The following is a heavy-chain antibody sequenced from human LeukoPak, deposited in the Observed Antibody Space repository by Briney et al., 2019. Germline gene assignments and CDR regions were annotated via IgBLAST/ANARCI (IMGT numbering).Heavy chain of an antibody. CDR3: ARSISAPYAFDI. J-gene: IGHJ3*02. V-gene: IGHV3-74*01. D-gene: IGHD3-3*01. CDR1: GFTFSTYW. Sequence: GGSLRLSCAASGFTFSTYWMHWVRHGPGKGLVWVSRINTEGSSTTYADSVKGRFSISRDNAKNTLYLQMNSLRAEDTAVYYCARSISAPYAFDIWGQGTMVTVSS. CDR2: INTEGSST.